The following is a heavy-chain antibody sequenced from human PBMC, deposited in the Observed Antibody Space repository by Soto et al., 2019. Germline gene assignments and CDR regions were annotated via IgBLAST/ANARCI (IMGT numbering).Heavy chain of an antibody. D-gene: IGHD3-3*01. J-gene: IGHJ6*03. CDR1: GFTFYNHG. CDR2: ITWSSDSM. V-gene: IGHV3-9*01. Sequence: EVQLVESGGGLVQPGRSLRLSCVASGFTFYNHGMHWVRQAPGRGLAWVSGITWSSDSMGYADSVKGRFTISRDNGKNSLYLQMNSLRPEDPALYYCAKEDSGFSCYMDVWGKGTTVTVSS. CDR3: AKEDSGFSCYMDV.